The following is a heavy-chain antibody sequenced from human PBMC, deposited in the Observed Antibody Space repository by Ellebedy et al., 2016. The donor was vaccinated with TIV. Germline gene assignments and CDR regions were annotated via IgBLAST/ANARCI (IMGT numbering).Heavy chain of an antibody. CDR2: INQDGSDK. J-gene: IGHJ3*02. Sequence: GGSLRLSCAASGFSFRSYWMTWVRQAPGKGLEWVANINQDGSDKYYEDSVKGRFTIARDNAKNSLFLQMSSLRVEDTAVYYCATDGSYGDYRSPTHAFVIWGQGTVVTVSS. V-gene: IGHV3-7*01. CDR3: ATDGSYGDYRSPTHAFVI. CDR1: GFSFRSYW. D-gene: IGHD4-17*01.